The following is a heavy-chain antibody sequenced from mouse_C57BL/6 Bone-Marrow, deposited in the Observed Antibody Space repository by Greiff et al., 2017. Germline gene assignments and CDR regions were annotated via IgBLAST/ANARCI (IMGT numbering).Heavy chain of an antibody. CDR2: IDPEPGGT. D-gene: IGHD1-1*01. V-gene: IGHV1-15*01. J-gene: IGHJ3*01. CDR1: GYTFTDYE. Sequence: VQLQQSGAELVRPGASVTMSCKASGYTFTDYEMHWVKQTPVHGLEWIGAIDPEPGGTAYNQKFKVKAILTADKSSSTAYMELRSLTAEDSAVYYCTRVLRGFAYWGQGTLVTVSA. CDR3: TRVLRGFAY.